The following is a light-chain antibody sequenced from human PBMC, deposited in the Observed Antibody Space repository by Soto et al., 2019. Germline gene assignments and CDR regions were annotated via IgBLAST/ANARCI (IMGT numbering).Light chain of an antibody. CDR2: AAS. CDR3: LQHNIYPFP. CDR1: QGIGND. Sequence: DIQMTQSPSSLSASVGDRVTITCRASQGIGNDLGWYQQRPGKAPNRLIYAASSLESGVPSRFSGSGSGKEFTLTISSLQPEDFATYYCLQHNIYPFPFVPGTKVDIK. V-gene: IGKV1-17*01. J-gene: IGKJ3*01.